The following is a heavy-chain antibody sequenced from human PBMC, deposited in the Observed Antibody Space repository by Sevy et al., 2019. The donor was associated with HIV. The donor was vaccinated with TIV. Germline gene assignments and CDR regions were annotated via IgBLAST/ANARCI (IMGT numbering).Heavy chain of an antibody. J-gene: IGHJ6*02. CDR3: ASVAIATNRWGMDV. V-gene: IGHV4-34*01. Sequence: ETLSLTCAVYGGSFSGFYWSWIRQPPGKGLEWIREINHSGSTNYNPSLKSRVTISVDTSKNQFSLKLSSVTAADTAVYYCASVAIATNRWGMDVWGQGTTVTVSS. CDR1: GGSFSGFY. CDR2: INHSGST. D-gene: IGHD1-26*01.